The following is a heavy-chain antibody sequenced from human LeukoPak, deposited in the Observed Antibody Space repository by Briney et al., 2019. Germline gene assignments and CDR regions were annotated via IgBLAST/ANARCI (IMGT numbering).Heavy chain of an antibody. CDR1: GGSISSSSYY. CDR3: ASWLINCSSTSCPWDY. CDR2: IYYSGST. V-gene: IGHV4-39*07. J-gene: IGHJ4*02. Sequence: SETLSLTCTVSGGSISSSSYYWGWIRQPPGKGLGWIGSIYYSGSTYYNPSLKSRVTISVDTSKNQFSLKLSSVTAADTAVYYCASWLINCSSTSCPWDYWGQGTLVTVSS. D-gene: IGHD2-2*01.